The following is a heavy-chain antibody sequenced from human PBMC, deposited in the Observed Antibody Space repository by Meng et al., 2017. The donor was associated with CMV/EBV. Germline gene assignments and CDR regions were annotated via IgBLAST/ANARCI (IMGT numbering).Heavy chain of an antibody. D-gene: IGHD3-3*01. V-gene: IGHV3-48*03. J-gene: IGHJ6*02. Sequence: GESLKISCAASGFNFSSYEMNWVRLAPGRGLEWVASVSGSVSPTYYADSVKGRFTISIDNTKTSLYLQMNNLRADDSAIYYCARDSVLRSFPDYYFYGMDVWGQGTTVTVSS. CDR3: ARDSVLRSFPDYYFYGMDV. CDR2: VSGSVSPT. CDR1: GFNFSSYE.